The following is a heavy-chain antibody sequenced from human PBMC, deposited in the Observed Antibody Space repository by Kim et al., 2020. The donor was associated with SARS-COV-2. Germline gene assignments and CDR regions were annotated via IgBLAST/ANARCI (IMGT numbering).Heavy chain of an antibody. Sequence: GGSLRLSCVASGFNVGNSHMSWVRQAPGKAPEWLSYMSDSGTTIYYADSAKGRFTISRDIVQNSLFLQMDSLRDADTAVYYCTTSRNFWGQGTLVTVSS. CDR3: TTSRNF. V-gene: IGHV3-48*02. CDR2: MSDSGTTI. J-gene: IGHJ4*02. CDR1: GFNVGNSH.